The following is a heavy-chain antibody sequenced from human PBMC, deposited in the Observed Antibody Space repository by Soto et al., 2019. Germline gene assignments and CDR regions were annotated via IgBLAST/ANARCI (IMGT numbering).Heavy chain of an antibody. D-gene: IGHD2-15*01. CDR1: GFMFTNHG. V-gene: IGHV3-33*01. CDR3: VRGSRCSGGSCYRIYFDY. Sequence: PGGSLRLSCAASGFMFTNHGMHWVRQAPGKGLEWVAVIWSDGNKRYYADSVKGRFTVSRDTSKNTLYLQMNNLRADDTAVYYCVRGSRCSGGSCYRIYFDYWGQGTLVTVSS. CDR2: IWSDGNKR. J-gene: IGHJ4*02.